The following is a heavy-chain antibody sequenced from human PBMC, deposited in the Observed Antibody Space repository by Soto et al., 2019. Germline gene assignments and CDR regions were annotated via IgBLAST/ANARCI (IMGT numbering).Heavy chain of an antibody. D-gene: IGHD6-6*01. CDR2: ISPSGNTI. J-gene: IGHJ4*02. CDR3: ASAHSSSSGYYFDY. CDR1: VFTLSDYY. V-gene: IGHV3-11*01. Sequence: PGGSLRLSCAASVFTLSDYYVSWIRQAPGKGLEWLSYISPSGNTIYYADSVKGRFTISRDNAEHSVYLQMDSLRAEDTAVYYCASAHSSSSGYYFDYWGQGTLVTVSS.